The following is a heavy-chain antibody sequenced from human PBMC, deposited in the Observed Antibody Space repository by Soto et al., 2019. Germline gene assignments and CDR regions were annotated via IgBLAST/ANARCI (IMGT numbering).Heavy chain of an antibody. CDR1: GGSISSYC. CDR2: IYYSGST. J-gene: IGHJ5*02. D-gene: IGHD6-6*01. CDR3: ARGVAARRGNWFDP. V-gene: IGHV4-59*01. Sequence: ASETLCLTCTVAGGSISSYCWSWIRQPPGKGLEWIGYIYYSGSTNYNPSLKSRVTISVDTSKNQFSLKLSSVTAADTAVYYRARGVAARRGNWFDPWGQGTLVTVSS.